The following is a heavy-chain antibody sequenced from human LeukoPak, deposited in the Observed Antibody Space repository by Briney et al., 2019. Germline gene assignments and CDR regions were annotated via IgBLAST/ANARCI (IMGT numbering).Heavy chain of an antibody. CDR1: GYSFTRYG. D-gene: IGHD1-26*01. V-gene: IGHV5-51*01. Sequence: GESLKIYSTGYGYSFTRYGTGWVRQMPGKGLEWMGIIYPGDSDTRYSPSFQGQVTISADKSISTAYLQWSSLKASDTAMYYCVARAMGAVRHPDAFYDWGQGTMVTVSS. J-gene: IGHJ3*01. CDR3: VARAMGAVRHPDAFYD. CDR2: IYPGDSDT.